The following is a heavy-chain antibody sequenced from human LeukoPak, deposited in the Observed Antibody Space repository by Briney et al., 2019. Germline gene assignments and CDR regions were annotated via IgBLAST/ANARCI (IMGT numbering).Heavy chain of an antibody. V-gene: IGHV3-9*01. Sequence: PGGSLRLSCAASGFTFDDYAMHWVRQAPGKGLEWVSGISWNSGSIGYADSVKGRFTISRDNAKNSLYLQMNSLRAEDTALYYCAKGTCSSTGCSPGVYWGQGTLVTVSS. CDR1: GFTFDDYA. CDR3: AKGTCSSTGCSPGVY. CDR2: ISWNSGSI. D-gene: IGHD2-2*01. J-gene: IGHJ4*02.